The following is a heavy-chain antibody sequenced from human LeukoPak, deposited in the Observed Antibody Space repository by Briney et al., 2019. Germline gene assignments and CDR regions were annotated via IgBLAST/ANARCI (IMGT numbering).Heavy chain of an antibody. Sequence: SETLSLTCTVSGGSISSYYWSWIRQPPGKGLEWIGYIYYSGSTNYNPSLKNRVTISVDTSKNQFSLKLSSVTAADTAVYYCARGGPPITIFGVVISWFDPWGQGTLVTVSS. CDR1: GGSISSYY. CDR2: IYYSGST. J-gene: IGHJ5*02. D-gene: IGHD3-3*01. CDR3: ARGGPPITIFGVVISWFDP. V-gene: IGHV4-59*01.